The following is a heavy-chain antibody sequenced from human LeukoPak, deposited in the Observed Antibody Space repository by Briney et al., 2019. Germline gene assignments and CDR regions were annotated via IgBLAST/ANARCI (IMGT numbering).Heavy chain of an antibody. CDR3: ARDRAAYSSSDAFDI. CDR1: GFTFSSYS. D-gene: IGHD6-6*01. CDR2: VSSSSSYI. Sequence: GGSLRLSCAASGFTFSSYSMNWVRQAPGKGLEWVSSVSSSSSYIYYADSVKGRFTISRDNAKNSLYLQMNSLRAEDTAVYYCARDRAAYSSSDAFDIWGQGTMVTVSS. V-gene: IGHV3-21*01. J-gene: IGHJ3*02.